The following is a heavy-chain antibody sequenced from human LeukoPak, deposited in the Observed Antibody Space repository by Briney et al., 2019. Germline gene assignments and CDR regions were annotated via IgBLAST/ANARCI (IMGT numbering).Heavy chain of an antibody. D-gene: IGHD3-9*01. J-gene: IGHJ4*02. CDR3: ARHVLTAGSID. CDR2: MYNSEST. Sequence: SATLSLTCTPSGGSINTYYWSWIRQPPGKGLEWIAYMYNSESTKYNPSLKSRVTISVDTSKKQFSLKLRSVTAADTALYYCARHVLTAGSIDWGQGTLVTVSS. CDR1: GGSINTYY. V-gene: IGHV4-59*08.